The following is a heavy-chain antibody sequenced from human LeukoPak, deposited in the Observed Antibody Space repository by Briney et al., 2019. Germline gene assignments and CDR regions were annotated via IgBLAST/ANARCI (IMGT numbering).Heavy chain of an antibody. CDR3: ARRTIRVVYYYYMDV. Sequence: GGSLRLSCAASGFTFSSYWMHWVRQAPGKGLVWVSRINTDGSSTSYADSVKGRFTISRDNAKNTLYLQMNSLRAEDTAVYYCARRTIRVVYYYYMDVWGKGTTVTVSS. V-gene: IGHV3-74*01. CDR2: INTDGSST. J-gene: IGHJ6*03. CDR1: GFTFSSYW. D-gene: IGHD1-14*01.